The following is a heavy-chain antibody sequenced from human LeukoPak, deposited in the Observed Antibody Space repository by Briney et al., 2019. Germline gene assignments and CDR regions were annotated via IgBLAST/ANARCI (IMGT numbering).Heavy chain of an antibody. Sequence: KTSETLSLTCSVSGCSISSYYWSWIRQPPGKGLEWIGYIYYSGSTNYNSSLKSRVTISVNTSKNQFSLKLSSVTAADTAVYYCARRNGGDWLDPWGQGILVTVSS. D-gene: IGHD2-8*01. CDR2: IYYSGST. CDR1: GCSISSYY. CDR3: ARRNGGDWLDP. J-gene: IGHJ5*02. V-gene: IGHV4-59*08.